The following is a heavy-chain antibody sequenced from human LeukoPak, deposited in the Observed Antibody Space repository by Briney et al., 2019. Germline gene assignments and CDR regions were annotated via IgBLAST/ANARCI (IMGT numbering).Heavy chain of an antibody. Sequence: ASVKVSCKVSGYTLTELSMHWVRQAPGKGLEWMGGFDPEDGETIYAQKFQGRVTMTEDTSTDTAYMELSSLRSEDTAVYSCAQIWFGEFPWFDPWGQGTLVTVSS. CDR2: FDPEDGET. D-gene: IGHD3-10*01. J-gene: IGHJ5*02. V-gene: IGHV1-24*01. CDR3: AQIWFGEFPWFDP. CDR1: GYTLTELS.